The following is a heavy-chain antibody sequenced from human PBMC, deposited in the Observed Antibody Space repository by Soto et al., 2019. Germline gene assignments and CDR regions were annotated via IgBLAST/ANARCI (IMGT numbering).Heavy chain of an antibody. CDR2: IIPIFGTA. D-gene: IGHD3-22*01. J-gene: IGHJ3*01. Sequence: SVKVSCKASGGTFSSYAISWVRQAPGQGLEWMGGIIPIFGTANYAQKFQGRVTITADESTSTAYMELSSLRSEDTAVYYCARYRGYYYDRSGPLPWGQGTMVTVSS. V-gene: IGHV1-69*13. CDR1: GGTFSSYA. CDR3: ARYRGYYYDRSGPLP.